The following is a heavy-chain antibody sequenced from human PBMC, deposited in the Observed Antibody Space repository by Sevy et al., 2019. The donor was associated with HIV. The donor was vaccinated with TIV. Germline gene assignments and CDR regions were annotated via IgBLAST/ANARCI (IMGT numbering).Heavy chain of an antibody. CDR1: GFTFSYYT. CDR3: AGDRDYYGSGTFDA. Sequence: GGSLRLSCAASGFTFSYYTMNWVRQAPGKGLEWVSYISSGSCYISYTDSVKGGFTTSRDYTKNYLYLLMNSLRPEDTAMYFCAGDRDYYGSGTFDAWGQGTTVTVSS. D-gene: IGHD3-10*01. J-gene: IGHJ6*02. V-gene: IGHV3-21*06. CDR2: ISSGSCYI.